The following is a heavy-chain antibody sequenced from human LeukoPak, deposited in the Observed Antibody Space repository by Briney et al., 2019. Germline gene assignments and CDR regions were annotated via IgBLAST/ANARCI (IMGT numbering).Heavy chain of an antibody. CDR1: GFTFSSYA. CDR3: ARYIAAAFDY. D-gene: IGHD6-13*01. J-gene: IGHJ4*02. CDR2: IYYSGST. Sequence: GSLRLSCAASGFTFSSYAMSWVRQPPGKGLEWIGYIYYSGSTNYNPSLKSRVTISVDTSKNQFSLKLSSVTAADTAVYYCARYIAAAFDYWGQGTLVTVSS. V-gene: IGHV4-59*08.